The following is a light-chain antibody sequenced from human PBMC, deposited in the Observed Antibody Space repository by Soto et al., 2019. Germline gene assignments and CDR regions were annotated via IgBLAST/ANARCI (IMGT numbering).Light chain of an antibody. CDR3: HQYDKAPQT. CDR1: QYMTRTC. J-gene: IGKJ2*01. CDR2: AAS. V-gene: IGKV3-20*01. Sequence: EIVLTQSPGTLSLSPGERATLSCRASQYMTRTCIAWYQQKPGQAPRLLIYAASNRATGIPDKFSGSGSGTDYSLTITRLEPEDSAVYYCHQYDKAPQTFGQGPKVEIK.